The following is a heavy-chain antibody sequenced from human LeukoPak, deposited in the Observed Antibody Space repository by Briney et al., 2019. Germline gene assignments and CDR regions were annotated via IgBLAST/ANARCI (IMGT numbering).Heavy chain of an antibody. CDR1: GFTFSTSA. CDR3: AKGGVIVVERTYYLDY. Sequence: GGSLRLSCAASGFTFSTSAMSWVRQAPGKGLELVSAISGSGGSTYYADSVKGRFTISRDNSKNTLYLQMNSLRAEDTAVYYCAKGGVIVVERTYYLDYWGQGTLVTVSS. D-gene: IGHD3-22*01. J-gene: IGHJ4*02. V-gene: IGHV3-23*01. CDR2: ISGSGGST.